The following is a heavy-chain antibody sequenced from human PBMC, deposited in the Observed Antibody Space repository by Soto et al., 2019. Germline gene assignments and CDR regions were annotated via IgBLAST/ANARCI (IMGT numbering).Heavy chain of an antibody. J-gene: IGHJ4*02. CDR2: FSAYNGNT. V-gene: IGHV1-18*01. CDR1: GYTFTSYG. D-gene: IGHD3-22*01. CDR3: ARDRAYYYDSSGYYYGSRGNSDY. Sequence: ASVKVSCKASGYTFTSYGISWVRQAPGQGLEWMGWFSAYNGNTNYAQKLQGRVTMTTDTSTSTAYMELRSLRSDDTAVYYCARDRAYYYDSSGYYYGSRGNSDYWGQGTLVTLSS.